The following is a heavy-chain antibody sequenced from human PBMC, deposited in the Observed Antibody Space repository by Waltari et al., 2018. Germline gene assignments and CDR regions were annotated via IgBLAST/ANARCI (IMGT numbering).Heavy chain of an antibody. V-gene: IGHV3-7*01. J-gene: IGHJ4*02. CDR2: IKQDGSET. CDR1: YW. D-gene: IGHD3-10*01. CDR3: ARGRITIGP. Sequence: YWMSWVRQAPGKGLGWVANIKQDGSETNDVDSVKGRVTISRDNAKNSLYLQMNSLRAEDTAVYYCARGRITIGPWGQGILVTVSS.